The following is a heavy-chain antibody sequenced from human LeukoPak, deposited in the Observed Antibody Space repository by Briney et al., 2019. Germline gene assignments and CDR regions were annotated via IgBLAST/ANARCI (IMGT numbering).Heavy chain of an antibody. CDR2: IYYSGST. Sequence: PSETVSLTCTVSGGSISSSSYYWGWIRQPPGKGLEWIGDIYYSGSTYYNPSLKSRLTISVDTSKNQFSLKLSSVTAAETAVYYCARRRYSYGCVVYWGERTLVTVSS. CDR1: GGSISSSSYY. D-gene: IGHD5-18*01. V-gene: IGHV4-39*01. CDR3: ARRRYSYGCVVY. J-gene: IGHJ4*02.